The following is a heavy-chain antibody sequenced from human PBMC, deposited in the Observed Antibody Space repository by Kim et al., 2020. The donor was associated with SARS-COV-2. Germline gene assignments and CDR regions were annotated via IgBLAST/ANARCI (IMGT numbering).Heavy chain of an antibody. V-gene: IGHV3-30*18. Sequence: GGSLRLSCAASGFTFSSYGMHWVRQAPGKGLEWVAVISYDGSNKYYADSVKGRFTISRDNSKNTLYLQMNSLRAEDTAVYYCAKEGYDILTGWGAFDIWGQGTMVTVSS. CDR1: GFTFSSYG. D-gene: IGHD3-9*01. CDR3: AKEGYDILTGWGAFDI. J-gene: IGHJ3*02. CDR2: ISYDGSNK.